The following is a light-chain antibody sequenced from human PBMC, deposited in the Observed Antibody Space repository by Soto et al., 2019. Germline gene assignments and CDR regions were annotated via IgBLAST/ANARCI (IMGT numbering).Light chain of an antibody. CDR2: GPS. J-gene: IGKJ2*01. Sequence: ETLMTQSPGTLSVSPGERVTLSCRASQSIGSHLAWYQQIPDQTPRLIMYGPSVRATGVPPRFSGSGSETEFTLTISSLQSEDFAVYYCQQYQDWPPITFGQGTKLEIK. V-gene: IGKV3-15*01. CDR1: QSIGSH. CDR3: QQYQDWPPIT.